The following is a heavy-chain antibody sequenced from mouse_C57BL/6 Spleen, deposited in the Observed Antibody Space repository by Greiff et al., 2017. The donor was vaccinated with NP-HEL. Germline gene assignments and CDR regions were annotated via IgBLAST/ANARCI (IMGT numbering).Heavy chain of an antibody. V-gene: IGHV3-1*01. CDR3: ARDGGGLAWFAY. Sequence: VQLKESGPGMVKPSQSLSLTCTVTGYSITSGYDWHWIRHFPGNKLEWMGYISYSGSTNYNPSLKSRISITHDTSKNHFFLKLNSVTTEDTATYYCARDGGGLAWFAYWGQGTLVTVSA. CDR2: ISYSGST. J-gene: IGHJ3*01. CDR1: GYSITSGYD.